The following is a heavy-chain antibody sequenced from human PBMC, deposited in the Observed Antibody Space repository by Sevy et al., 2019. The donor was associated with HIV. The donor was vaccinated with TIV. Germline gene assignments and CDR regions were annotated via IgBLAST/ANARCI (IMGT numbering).Heavy chain of an antibody. CDR1: GATLRNYA. Sequence: ASVKVSCKASGATLRNYAVSWVRQAPGQGLEWVGSIIPIFEKPTYAQKFQGRATISADEYTTKAYMHLASLKSKDTAIYYCATIGHPRSYSCSSTDYSYQNSMDVWGQGTTVTVSS. CDR2: IIPIFEKP. CDR3: ATIGHPRSYSCSSTDYSYQNSMDV. V-gene: IGHV1-69*13. J-gene: IGHJ6*02. D-gene: IGHD6-6*01.